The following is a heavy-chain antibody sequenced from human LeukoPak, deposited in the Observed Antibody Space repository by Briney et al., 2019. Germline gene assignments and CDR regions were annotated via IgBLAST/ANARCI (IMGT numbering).Heavy chain of an antibody. CDR2: IYTSGST. CDR3: ARGVAGTASDYNWFDP. Sequence: PSETLSLTCTVSGGSISSYYWSWIRQPAGKGLEWIWRIYTSGSTNYNPSLKSRVTMSVDTSKNQFSLKLSSVTAADTAVYYCARGVAGTASDYNWFDPWGQGTLVTVSS. CDR1: GGSISSYY. J-gene: IGHJ5*02. V-gene: IGHV4-4*07. D-gene: IGHD5-18*01.